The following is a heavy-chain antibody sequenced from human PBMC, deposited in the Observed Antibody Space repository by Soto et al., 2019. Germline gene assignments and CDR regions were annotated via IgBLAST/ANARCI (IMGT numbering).Heavy chain of an antibody. Sequence: QVQLVQSGAEVKKPGSSVKVSCKASGGTFSSYTISWVRQAPGQGLEWMGRIIPILGIANYAQKFQGRVTITADKSTSTAYGELSSRRSEATAVYYWAVRGRGPAYWGQGPLVTVSS. J-gene: IGHJ4*02. V-gene: IGHV1-69*02. CDR2: IIPILGIA. CDR1: GGTFSSYT. CDR3: AVRGRGPAY. D-gene: IGHD3-10*01.